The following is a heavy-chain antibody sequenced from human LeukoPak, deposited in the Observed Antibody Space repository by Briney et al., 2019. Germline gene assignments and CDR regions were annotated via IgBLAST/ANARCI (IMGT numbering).Heavy chain of an antibody. J-gene: IGHJ6*03. V-gene: IGHV3-53*01. CDR1: GFSVSSNY. Sequence: GGSLRLSCAASGFSVSSNYMSWVRQAPGKGLEWVSVIYSGGSTYYADSVKGRFTISRDNSKNTLYLQMNSLRAEDTAVYYCARGMMKGAITMVRGARGWFYMDVWGKGTTVTVSS. CDR2: IYSGGST. CDR3: ARGMMKGAITMVRGARGWFYMDV. D-gene: IGHD3-10*01.